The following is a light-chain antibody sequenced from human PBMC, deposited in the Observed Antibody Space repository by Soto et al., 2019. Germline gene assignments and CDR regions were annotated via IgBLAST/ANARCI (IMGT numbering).Light chain of an antibody. Sequence: EIVLTQSPATLSLSPGERATLSCRASQSVSNYLAWYQQKPGQAPRLLIFDASSRASGIPARFSGRGSGTNFTLTISSLEPDDFVVYYCQQRSNWPRTFGQGTKLEIK. CDR3: QQRSNWPRT. J-gene: IGKJ2*01. V-gene: IGKV3-11*01. CDR1: QSVSNY. CDR2: DAS.